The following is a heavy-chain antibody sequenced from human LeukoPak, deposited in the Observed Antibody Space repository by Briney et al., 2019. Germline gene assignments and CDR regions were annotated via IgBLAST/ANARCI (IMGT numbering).Heavy chain of an antibody. CDR2: TWFDGSNK. D-gene: IGHD6-13*01. Sequence: GRCLRLSWAASGFTLSSNGMQWVRQSRGRGLELAALTWFDGSNKYYADSLKGRFTISRDNSNNRLYLQMNSLRAEDTAVYYCARACYSSTWYVCDWGQGTLVTVSS. CDR3: ARACYSSTWYVCD. CDR1: GFTLSSNG. J-gene: IGHJ4*02. V-gene: IGHV3-33*01.